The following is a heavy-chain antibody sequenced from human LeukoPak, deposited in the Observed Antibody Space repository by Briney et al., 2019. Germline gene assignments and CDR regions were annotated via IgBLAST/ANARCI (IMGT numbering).Heavy chain of an antibody. Sequence: SETLSLTCTVSGGSIRSSSYYWGWIRQPPGKGLEWIGSIYYSGSSYNNPSLKSQVTISVDTSKKQFSLKLRSVTAADTAVYYCARLRCTSTSCPHWFDPWGQGTLVTVSS. CDR1: GGSIRSSSYY. D-gene: IGHD2-2*01. V-gene: IGHV4-39*01. CDR3: ARLRCTSTSCPHWFDP. J-gene: IGHJ5*02. CDR2: IYYSGSS.